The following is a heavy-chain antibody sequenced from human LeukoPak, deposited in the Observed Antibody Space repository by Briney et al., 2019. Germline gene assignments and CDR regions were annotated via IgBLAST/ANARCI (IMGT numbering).Heavy chain of an antibody. D-gene: IGHD3-16*02. V-gene: IGHV3-30*18. CDR1: GFTFSSYA. Sequence: PGGSLRLSCAASGFTFSSYAMSWVRQAPGKGLEWVAVISYDGSNKYYADSVKGRFIISRDNSKNTLYLQMNSLRADDTAVYYCTKVASTGFIAYYFDYWGQGTLVTVSS. CDR2: ISYDGSNK. CDR3: TKVASTGFIAYYFDY. J-gene: IGHJ4*02.